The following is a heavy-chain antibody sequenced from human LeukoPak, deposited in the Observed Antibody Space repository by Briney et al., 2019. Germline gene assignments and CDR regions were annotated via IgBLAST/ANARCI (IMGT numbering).Heavy chain of an antibody. J-gene: IGHJ4*02. V-gene: IGHV3-11*01. CDR3: ARDEPYKDILTGYPID. CDR1: GFTFSDYY. Sequence: GGSLRLSCAASGFTFSDYYMSWIRQAPGKGLEWVSYISSSGSTIYYADSVKGRFTISRDNAKNSLYLQMNSLRAEDTAVYYCARDEPYKDILTGYPIDWGQGTLVTVSS. D-gene: IGHD3-9*01. CDR2: ISSSGSTI.